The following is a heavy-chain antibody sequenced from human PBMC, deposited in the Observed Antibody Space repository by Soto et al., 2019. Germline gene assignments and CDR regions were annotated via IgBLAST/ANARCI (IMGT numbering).Heavy chain of an antibody. CDR1: GFTFSSYG. D-gene: IGHD4-17*01. J-gene: IGHJ6*03. V-gene: IGHV3-30*03. Sequence: GGSLRLSCAASGFTFSSYGMHWVRQAPGKGLEWVAVISYDGSNKYYADSVKGRFTISRDNSKNTLYLQMNSLRAEDTAVYYCASVTTAFYYYYYMDVWGKGTTVTVSS. CDR2: ISYDGSNK. CDR3: ASVTTAFYYYYYMDV.